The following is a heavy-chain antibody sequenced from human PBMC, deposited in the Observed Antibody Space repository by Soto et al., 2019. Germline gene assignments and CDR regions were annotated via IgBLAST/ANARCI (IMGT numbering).Heavy chain of an antibody. CDR2: IYSGGAT. V-gene: IGHV3-53*04. Sequence: GGSLRLSCAASGFTVSSKYMSWVRQAPGKGLEWVSVIYSGGATYYADSVKGRFTISRHNSKNTLYLQLNSLRTEDTAVYYCARDYSDGRCYYDYRGRGTLDTVSS. D-gene: IGHD2-15*01. CDR1: GFTVSSKY. J-gene: IGHJ4*02. CDR3: ARDYSDGRCYYDY.